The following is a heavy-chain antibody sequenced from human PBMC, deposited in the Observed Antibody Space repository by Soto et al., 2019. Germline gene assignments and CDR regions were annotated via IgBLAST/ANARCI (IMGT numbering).Heavy chain of an antibody. Sequence: QVQLVQSGAEVKKPGSSVKVSCKASGGTFSSYAISWVRQAPGQGLEWMGGIIPIFGTANYAQKFQGRVTITADESTSTAYMELSSLRSXXTAVYYXXXGVXXXGXGEPIDAFDIWGQGTMVTVSS. V-gene: IGHV1-69*01. J-gene: IGHJ3*02. CDR3: XXGVXXXGXGEPIDAFDI. D-gene: IGHD5-12*01. CDR2: IIPIFGTA. CDR1: GGTFSSYA.